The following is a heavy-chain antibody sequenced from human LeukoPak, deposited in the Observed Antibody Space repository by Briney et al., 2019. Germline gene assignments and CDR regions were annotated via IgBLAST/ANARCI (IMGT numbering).Heavy chain of an antibody. CDR2: ISGSGGST. Sequence: GGSLRLSCAASGFTFSSYAMSWVRQAPGKGLEWVSAISGSGGSTYYADPVKGRFTISRDNSKNTLYLQMNSLRAEDTAVYYCISEEELNYFDYWGQGTLVTVSS. J-gene: IGHJ4*02. CDR1: GFTFSSYA. CDR3: ISEEELNYFDY. V-gene: IGHV3-23*01. D-gene: IGHD1-7*01.